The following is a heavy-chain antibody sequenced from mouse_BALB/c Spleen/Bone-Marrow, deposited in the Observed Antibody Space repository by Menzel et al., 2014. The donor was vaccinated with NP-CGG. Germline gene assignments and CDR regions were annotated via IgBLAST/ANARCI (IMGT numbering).Heavy chain of an antibody. Sequence: VQLQQSGAELVRPGTSVKVSCKASGYAFTNYLIEWVKQRPVQGLEWIGVINPGSGGANYNAKFKGKATLTADKSSSTAYMQLSGLTSDDSAVYFCAREWTARAVDHWGQGTTLTVSS. CDR2: INPGSGGA. CDR1: GYAFTNYL. V-gene: IGHV1-54*01. J-gene: IGHJ2*01. CDR3: AREWTARAVDH. D-gene: IGHD3-2*01.